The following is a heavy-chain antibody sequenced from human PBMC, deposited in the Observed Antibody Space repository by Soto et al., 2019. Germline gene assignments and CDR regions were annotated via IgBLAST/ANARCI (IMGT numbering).Heavy chain of an antibody. D-gene: IGHD3-16*01. Sequence: ATRTDTVSMSGAAIGFRGYFWAWIRQVPGKGLEWFGTISYSGSKYYNPSLRNRITISADSSKTQFSLTLSSVTAADTAVYFCARHQGEGWFDPWGQGTLVTVYS. V-gene: IGHV4-39*01. CDR3: ARHQGEGWFDP. CDR2: ISYSGSK. CDR1: GAAIGFRGYF. J-gene: IGHJ5*02.